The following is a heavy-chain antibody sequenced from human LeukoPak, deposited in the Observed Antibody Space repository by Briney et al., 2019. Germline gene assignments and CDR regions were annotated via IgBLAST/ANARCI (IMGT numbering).Heavy chain of an antibody. CDR2: ITSDSSYM. J-gene: IGHJ4*02. D-gene: IGHD5-24*01. V-gene: IGHV3-21*01. CDR3: ARDSDGYNPHLYFDY. CDR1: GFTFSSYS. Sequence: SGGSLRLSCVASGFTFSSYSMNWVRQAPGKGLEWVSCITSDSSYMYYADSVKGRFTISRDNAKNSLCLQMNSLRAEDTAVYYCARDSDGYNPHLYFDYWGQGTLVTVSS.